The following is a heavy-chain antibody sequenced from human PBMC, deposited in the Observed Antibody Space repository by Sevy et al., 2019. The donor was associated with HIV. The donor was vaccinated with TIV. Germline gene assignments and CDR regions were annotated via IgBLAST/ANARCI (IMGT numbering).Heavy chain of an antibody. J-gene: IGHJ6*03. CDR3: ARAVEQWLADYYYYMDV. CDR2: IKPNSGGT. CDR1: GYIFNDYY. Sequence: ASVKVSCRASGYIFNDYYLHWVRQAPGQGLEWMGWIKPNSGGTDYAQKFQGRVTMTRDTSINTAYMDLTSLTFDDTAVYYCARAVEQWLADYYYYMDVWGTGTTVTVSS. D-gene: IGHD6-19*01. V-gene: IGHV1-2*02.